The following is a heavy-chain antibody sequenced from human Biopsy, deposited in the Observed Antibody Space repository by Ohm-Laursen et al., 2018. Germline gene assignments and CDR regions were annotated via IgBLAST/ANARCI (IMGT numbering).Heavy chain of an antibody. V-gene: IGHV4-61*03. D-gene: IGHD3-22*01. CDR3: ARDRGYYSDRTVPGHFDL. J-gene: IGHJ2*01. CDR1: GDSLTSGPEN. CDR2: VYYTGST. Sequence: PSETLSLTCTVSGDSLTSGPENWSWIRQPPGKGLQWIGYVYYTGSTNYNPSLQSRVTISVDTSKNHFSLRLRSVTPADTAIYYCARDRGYYSDRTVPGHFDLWGRGTLVTVSS.